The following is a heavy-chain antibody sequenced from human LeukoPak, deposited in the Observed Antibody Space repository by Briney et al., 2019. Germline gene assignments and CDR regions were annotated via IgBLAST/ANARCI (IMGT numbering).Heavy chain of an antibody. CDR1: GFTFSSYS. V-gene: IGHV3-21*01. CDR3: ARVPDYGDYGDY. CDR2: ISSSSSYI. J-gene: IGHJ4*02. Sequence: GSLRLSCAASGFTFSSYSMNWVRQAPGKGLEWVSSISSSSSYIYYADSVKGRFTISRDNAKNSLYLQMNSLRAEDTAVYYCARVPDYGDYGDYWGQGTLVTVSS. D-gene: IGHD4-17*01.